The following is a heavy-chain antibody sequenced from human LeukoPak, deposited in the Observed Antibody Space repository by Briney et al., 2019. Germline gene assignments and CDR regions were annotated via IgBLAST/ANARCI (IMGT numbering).Heavy chain of an antibody. CDR1: GDSFSSVTDY. CDR3: ASAASGDYAQFDY. J-gene: IGHJ4*02. D-gene: IGHD4-17*01. V-gene: IGHV4-39*07. Sequence: SETLSLTCTVSGDSFSSVTDYWAWIRQPPGKGLEWIASGDYSGGTYYNPSLKSRVTISVDTSKNQFSLKVRSVTAADTAVYYCASAASGDYAQFDYWGQGTLVTVSS. CDR2: GDYSGGT.